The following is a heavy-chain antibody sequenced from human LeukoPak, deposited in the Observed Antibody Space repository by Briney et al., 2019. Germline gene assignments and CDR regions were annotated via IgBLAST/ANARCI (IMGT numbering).Heavy chain of an antibody. CDR3: AKSPAARPGEYYFDY. CDR1: GYTFTSYD. J-gene: IGHJ4*02. V-gene: IGHV1-8*03. D-gene: IGHD6-6*01. CDR2: MNPNSGNT. Sequence: PQASVKVSCKASGYTFTSYDINWVRQATGQGLEWMGWMNPNSGNTGYAQKFQGRVTITRNTSISTAYMELSSLRSEDTAVYYCAKSPAARPGEYYFDYWGQGTLVTVSS.